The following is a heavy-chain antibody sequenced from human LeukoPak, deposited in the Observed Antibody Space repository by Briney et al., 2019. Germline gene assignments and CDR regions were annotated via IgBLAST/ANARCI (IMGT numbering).Heavy chain of an antibody. J-gene: IGHJ4*02. CDR3: ARPFIETPSLGALDY. CDR2: INPDSGGT. D-gene: IGHD4-23*01. Sequence: AASVKVSCKASGYTFTDYYMHWVRQAPGQGLEWMGWINPDSGGTNYAQNFQGRVTMTRDTSISTAYMELSRLRSDDTAVYYCARPFIETPSLGALDYWGQGNLVTVSS. V-gene: IGHV1-2*02. CDR1: GYTFTDYY.